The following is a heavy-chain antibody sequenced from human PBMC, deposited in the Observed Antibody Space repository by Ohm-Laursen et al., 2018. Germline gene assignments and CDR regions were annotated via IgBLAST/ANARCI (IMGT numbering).Heavy chain of an antibody. V-gene: IGHV3-23*01. J-gene: IGHJ4*02. D-gene: IGHD3-22*01. CDR1: GFTFSSYG. Sequence: GSLRLSCATSGFTFSSYGMHWVRQAPGKGLEWVSFISVSGGTTYYRDSVKGRFTISRDNSKNSLYLQMNTLRVDDTAVYYCATFYNHAGSGWGRPCDHWGQGTLVTVSA. CDR3: ATFYNHAGSGWGRPCDH. CDR2: ISVSGGTT.